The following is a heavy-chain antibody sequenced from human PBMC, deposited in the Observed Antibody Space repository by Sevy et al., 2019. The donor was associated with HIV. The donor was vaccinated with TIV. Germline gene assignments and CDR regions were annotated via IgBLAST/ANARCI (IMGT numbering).Heavy chain of an antibody. CDR1: GDSISGYY. CDR3: ARANPQYYYGLDV. V-gene: IGHV4-59*01. Sequence: SEILSLTCTVSGDSISGYYWSWIRQPPGKGLEWIGYFYYSKSTNYKPSLKSRVTISVDTSKNQVSLRLRSVTAADTAVYYCARANPQYYYGLDVWGQGITVTVSS. CDR2: FYYSKST. J-gene: IGHJ6*02. D-gene: IGHD3-10*01.